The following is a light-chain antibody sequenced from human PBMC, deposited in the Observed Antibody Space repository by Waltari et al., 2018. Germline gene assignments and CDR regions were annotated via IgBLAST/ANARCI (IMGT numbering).Light chain of an antibody. J-gene: IGKJ4*01. CDR2: DTS. V-gene: IGKV3-20*01. Sequence: EIVLTQSPGTLSLSPGERATLSCRASQTVRATYLAWYQQKPGQAPTLVIHDTSSRATGIPDRFSCSGSGTDFSLTISSLEPEDFAVYYCQQYDISPLTFGGGTKVETK. CDR1: QTVRATY. CDR3: QQYDISPLT.